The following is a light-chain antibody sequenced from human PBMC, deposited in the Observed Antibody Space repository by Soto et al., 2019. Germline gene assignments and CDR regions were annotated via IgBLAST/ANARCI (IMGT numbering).Light chain of an antibody. CDR1: QNIGKF. Sequence: DIQRTQSPSSLSASVEDSVKIPCRASQNIGKFLNWHQQKPGKAPNVLINVASTLRSGVPSRFSGSGSGTDFNLTINSLQPEDFATYYCQQYDSYSWTFGQGTKVDIK. J-gene: IGKJ1*01. CDR2: VAS. V-gene: IGKV1-39*01. CDR3: QQYDSYSWT.